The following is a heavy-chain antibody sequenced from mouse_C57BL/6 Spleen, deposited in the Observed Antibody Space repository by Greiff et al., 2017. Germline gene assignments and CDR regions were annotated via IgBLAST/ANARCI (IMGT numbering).Heavy chain of an antibody. CDR3: TRWGSNTTLDY. CDR1: GYTFTDYE. J-gene: IGHJ2*01. Sequence: VQLQQSGAELVRPGASVTLSCKASGYTFTDYEMHWVKQTPVHGLEWIGAIDPETGGTAYNQKFKGKAILTADKSSSTAYMELRSLTTEDYAVYYCTRWGSNTTLDYWGQGTTLTVSS. V-gene: IGHV1-15*01. CDR2: IDPETGGT. D-gene: IGHD1-1*01.